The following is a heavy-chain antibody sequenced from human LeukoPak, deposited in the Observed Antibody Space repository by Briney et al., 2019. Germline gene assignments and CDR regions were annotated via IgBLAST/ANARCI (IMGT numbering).Heavy chain of an antibody. CDR1: GGSISTTGYY. CDR2: IYYSGST. Sequence: SETLSLTCTVSGGSISTTGYYWAWIRQPPGKGLQWIASIYYSGSTYYNSSLKSRVTISVDTSKNQFSLKLSSMTAADTAVYYCASDKGYSNNNFDYWGQGTLVTVSS. D-gene: IGHD6-13*01. V-gene: IGHV4-39*02. CDR3: ASDKGYSNNNFDY. J-gene: IGHJ4*02.